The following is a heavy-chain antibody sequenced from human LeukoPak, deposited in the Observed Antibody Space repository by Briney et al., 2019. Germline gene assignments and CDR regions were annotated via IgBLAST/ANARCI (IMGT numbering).Heavy chain of an antibody. CDR2: INPSGGST. V-gene: IGHV1-46*01. D-gene: IGHD4-17*01. J-gene: IGHJ3*02. Sequence: ASVKVSCKASGYTFTSYYMHWVRQAPGQGLEWMGIINPSGGSTSYAQKFQGRVTMTRDMSTSTVYMELSRLRSDDTAVYYCARDLYYGDYVKVAFDIWGQGTMVTVSS. CDR1: GYTFTSYY. CDR3: ARDLYYGDYVKVAFDI.